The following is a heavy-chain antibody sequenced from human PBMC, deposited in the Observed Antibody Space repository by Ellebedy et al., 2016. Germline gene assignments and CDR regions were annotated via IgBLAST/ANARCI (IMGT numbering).Heavy chain of an antibody. CDR1: GFIVSSNY. V-gene: IGHV3-66*01. D-gene: IGHD1-14*01. CDR3: ARGNTIPGPEPLDY. J-gene: IGHJ4*02. Sequence: GESLKISFAASGFIVSSNYMSWVRQAPGKGLEWVSVLYSGGSTFYADSVKGRFTISRDNSKNTLYLQMNNLRAEDTAVYYCARGNTIPGPEPLDYWGQGTLITVSS. CDR2: LYSGGST.